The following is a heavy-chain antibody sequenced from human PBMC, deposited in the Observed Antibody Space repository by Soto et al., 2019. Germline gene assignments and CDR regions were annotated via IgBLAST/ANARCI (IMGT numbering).Heavy chain of an antibody. CDR1: GYSFTSYW. CDR2: IDPSDSYT. D-gene: IGHD6-19*01. Sequence: GESLKISCKGSGYSFTSYWINWVRQMPGKGLEWMGRIDPSDSYTNYSPSFQGRVTISADKSISTAYLQWSSLEASDTAMYYCARRFEVAGADYWGQGSLVTVSS. CDR3: ARRFEVAGADY. J-gene: IGHJ4*02. V-gene: IGHV5-10-1*01.